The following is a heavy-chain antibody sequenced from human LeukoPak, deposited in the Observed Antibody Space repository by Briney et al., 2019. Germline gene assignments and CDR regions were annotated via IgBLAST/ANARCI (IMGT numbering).Heavy chain of an antibody. J-gene: IGHJ5*02. D-gene: IGHD2-15*01. CDR1: SYSISSGYY. V-gene: IGHV4-38-2*02. CDR3: ARDIYCSGGSCHGNWFDP. CDR2: INHSGST. Sequence: TSETLSLACAVSSYSISSGYYWGWIRQPPGKGLEWIGSINHSGSTYYNPSPKSRVTISVDTSKNQFSLKLSSVTAADTAVYYCARDIYCSGGSCHGNWFDPWGQGTLVTVSS.